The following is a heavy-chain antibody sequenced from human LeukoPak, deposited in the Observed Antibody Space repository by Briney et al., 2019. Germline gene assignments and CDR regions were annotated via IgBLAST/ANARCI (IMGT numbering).Heavy chain of an antibody. D-gene: IGHD1-20*01. J-gene: IGHJ5*02. Sequence: ASVKVSCKASGGTFSSYAISWVRQAPGQGLEWMGRIIPILGIANYAQKFQGRVTITADKSTSTAYMELSSLRSEDTAVYYCVRDLTGTTSWFDPWGQETLVTVSS. CDR3: VRDLTGTTSWFDP. CDR2: IIPILGIA. CDR1: GGTFSSYA. V-gene: IGHV1-69*04.